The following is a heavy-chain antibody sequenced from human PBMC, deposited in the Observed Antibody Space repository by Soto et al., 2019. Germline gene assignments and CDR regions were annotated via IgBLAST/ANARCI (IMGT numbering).Heavy chain of an antibody. J-gene: IGHJ6*03. CDR3: ARGPGIAARPRYYYYYMDV. Sequence: SETLSLTCAVYGGSFSGYYWSWIRQPPGKGLEWIGEINHSGSTNYNPSLKSRVTISVDTSKNQFSLRPSSVTAADTAVYYCARGPGIAARPRYYYYYMDVWGKGTTVTVTS. CDR2: INHSGST. V-gene: IGHV4-34*01. D-gene: IGHD6-6*01. CDR1: GGSFSGYY.